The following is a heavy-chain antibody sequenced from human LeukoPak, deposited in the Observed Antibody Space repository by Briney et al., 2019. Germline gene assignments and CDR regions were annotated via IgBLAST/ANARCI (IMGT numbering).Heavy chain of an antibody. CDR3: ARHGAAAVLLFDY. CDR1: GYSFTGYY. CDR2: IIPIFGTA. Sequence: SVTVSCKASGYSFTGYYIHWARQAPGQGLEWMGGIIPIFGTANYAQKFQGRVTITADEAASTAYMELSSLRSEDTAVYYCARHGAAAVLLFDYWGQGTLVTVSS. D-gene: IGHD6-13*01. V-gene: IGHV1-69*13. J-gene: IGHJ4*02.